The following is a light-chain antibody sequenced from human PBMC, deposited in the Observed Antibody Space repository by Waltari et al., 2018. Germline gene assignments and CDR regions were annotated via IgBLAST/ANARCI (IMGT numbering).Light chain of an antibody. CDR2: EDN. CDR3: YSSDSTGLRV. CDR1: DLPRKY. V-gene: IGLV3-10*01. J-gene: IGLJ1*01. Sequence: SYELTQPPSVSVSPGQTARITGSGHDLPRKYAYWFQQKSGQAHRLGIYEDNKRPSGIPERFSGSSSGTVATLTITGAQVDDEADYYCYSSDSTGLRVFGGGTTVVVL.